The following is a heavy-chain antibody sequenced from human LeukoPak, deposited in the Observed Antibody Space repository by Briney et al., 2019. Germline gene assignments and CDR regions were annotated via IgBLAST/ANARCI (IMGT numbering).Heavy chain of an antibody. D-gene: IGHD4/OR15-4a*01. CDR1: GFTFSSYS. V-gene: IGHV3-21*04. Sequence: PGGSLRLSCAASGFTFSSYSMNWVRQAPGKGLEWVSSISSSSSYTYYADSVKGRFTISRDNAKNSLYLQMNSLRAEDTAVYYCAKESGALGAPLYDYWGRGILVTASS. CDR2: ISSSSSYT. CDR3: AKESGALGAPLYDY. J-gene: IGHJ4*02.